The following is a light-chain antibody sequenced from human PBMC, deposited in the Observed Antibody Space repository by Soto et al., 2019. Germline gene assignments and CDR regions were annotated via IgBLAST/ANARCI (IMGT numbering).Light chain of an antibody. CDR1: QDISED. V-gene: IGKV1-6*01. CDR2: GAS. CDR3: LQTHNYPRT. J-gene: IGKJ1*01. Sequence: AIQMTQSPSSLAASVGDRVTITCRASQDISEDVGWYQQTPGKAPKLLISGASRLQSGVPSRFSGSGSGAAFTLTITSLRPEDSATHYCLQTHNYPRTFGQGTKVEI.